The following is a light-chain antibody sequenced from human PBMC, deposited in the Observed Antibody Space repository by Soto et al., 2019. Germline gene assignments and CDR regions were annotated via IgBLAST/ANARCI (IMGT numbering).Light chain of an antibody. V-gene: IGLV2-14*01. CDR2: EVR. Sequence: QSVLTPPASVSGSPGQSITISCAGTMRDVGAYNLVSWYQQHPGRAPQLIICEVRNRPSGISFRFSGSKSGNTASLTISGLQAEDEADYYCSSYTSKSSLIFGGGTQLTVL. CDR1: MRDVGAYNL. CDR3: SSYTSKSSLI. J-gene: IGLJ2*01.